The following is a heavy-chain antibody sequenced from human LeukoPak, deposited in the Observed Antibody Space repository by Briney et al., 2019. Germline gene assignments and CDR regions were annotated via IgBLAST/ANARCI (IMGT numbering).Heavy chain of an antibody. Sequence: SETLSLTCTVSGGSISSYYWSWIRQPAGKGLEWIGRIYTSGSTNYNPFLKSRVTMPVDTSKNQFSLKLSSVTAADTAVYYCARDHSSGWFPAYWGQRTLVTVSS. D-gene: IGHD6-19*01. CDR1: GGSISSYY. J-gene: IGHJ4*02. CDR3: ARDHSSGWFPAY. V-gene: IGHV4-4*07. CDR2: IYTSGST.